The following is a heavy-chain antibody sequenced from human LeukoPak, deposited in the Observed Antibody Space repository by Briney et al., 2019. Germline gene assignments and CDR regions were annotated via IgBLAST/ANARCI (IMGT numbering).Heavy chain of an antibody. CDR2: INPSGGST. CDR1: GYTFTSYY. Sequence: ASVKVSCKASGYTFTSYYMHWVRQAPGQGLEWMGMINPSGGSTSYAQKFQGRVTMTRDTSTSTVYMELSSLRSEDTAVYYCARENSGYGMDVWGQGTTVTVSS. D-gene: IGHD3-10*01. CDR3: ARENSGYGMDV. J-gene: IGHJ6*02. V-gene: IGHV1-46*01.